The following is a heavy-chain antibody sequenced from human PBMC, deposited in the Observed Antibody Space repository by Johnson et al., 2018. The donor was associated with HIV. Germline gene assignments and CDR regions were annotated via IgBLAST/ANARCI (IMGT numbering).Heavy chain of an antibody. Sequence: VQLVESGGGLVQPGGSLRLSCAASGLTVSSNYMSWVRQAPGKGLEWVSVLNSGGGTYYADSVQGRFTISRDNSKNTLYLQMNSLRAEDTAVYYCARDGNFYGLSCAFDVWGQGTMVTVSS. J-gene: IGHJ3*01. CDR3: ARDGNFYGLSCAFDV. CDR1: GLTVSSNY. V-gene: IGHV3-66*01. D-gene: IGHD3-10*01. CDR2: LNSGGGT.